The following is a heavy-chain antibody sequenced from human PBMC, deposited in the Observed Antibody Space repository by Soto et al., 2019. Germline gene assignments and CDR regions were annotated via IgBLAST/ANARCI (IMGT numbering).Heavy chain of an antibody. V-gene: IGHV5-10-1*01. CDR3: ARRMYSGSYLGGDAFDI. CDR2: IDPSDSYT. D-gene: IGHD1-26*01. Sequence: GESLKISCKGSGYSFTSYWISWVRQMPGKGLEWMGRIDPSDSYTNYSPSFQGHVTISADKSISTAYLQWSSLKASDTAMYYCARRMYSGSYLGGDAFDIWGQGTMVTVSS. CDR1: GYSFTSYW. J-gene: IGHJ3*02.